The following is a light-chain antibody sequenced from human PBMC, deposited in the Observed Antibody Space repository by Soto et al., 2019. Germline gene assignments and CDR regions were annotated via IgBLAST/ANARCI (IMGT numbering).Light chain of an antibody. CDR3: AAWDASLTGYV. J-gene: IGLJ1*01. CDR1: RSKIGSNT. Sequence: QSVLTQTPAASGTTGQRVTIYCFGRRSKIGSNTVNWYQQLPATPPKLLIYTNNQQPSGVPDRFSCSKSGTSASLAISGLQSEDEADYYCAAWDASLTGYVSGTGTKVTV. V-gene: IGLV1-44*01. CDR2: TNN.